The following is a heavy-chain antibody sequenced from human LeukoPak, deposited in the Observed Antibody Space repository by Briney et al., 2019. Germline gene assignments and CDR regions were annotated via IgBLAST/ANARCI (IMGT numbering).Heavy chain of an antibody. CDR2: ISSSGSTI. J-gene: IGHJ6*04. CDR3: AELGITMIGGV. V-gene: IGHV3-48*03. D-gene: IGHD3-10*02. Sequence: GGSLRLSCAASGFTFSSYEMNWVRQAPGKGLEWVSYISSSGSTIYYADSVKGRFTISRDNATNSLYLQMNSLRAEDTAVYYCAELGITMIGGVWGKGTTVTISS. CDR1: GFTFSSYE.